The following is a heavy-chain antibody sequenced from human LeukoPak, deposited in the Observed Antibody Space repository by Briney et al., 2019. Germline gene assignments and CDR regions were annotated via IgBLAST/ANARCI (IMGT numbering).Heavy chain of an antibody. Sequence: SETLSLTCTVSGGSISSYYWSWIRQPPGKGLEWIGYIYYSGSTNYNPSLKSRVTISVDTSKDQLSLKLGSVTAEDTAVYYCARGGYCSGGSRYSLTRFDPWGQGTLVTVSS. CDR2: IYYSGST. CDR3: ARGGYCSGGSRYSLTRFDP. J-gene: IGHJ5*02. V-gene: IGHV4-59*01. CDR1: GGSISSYY. D-gene: IGHD2-15*01.